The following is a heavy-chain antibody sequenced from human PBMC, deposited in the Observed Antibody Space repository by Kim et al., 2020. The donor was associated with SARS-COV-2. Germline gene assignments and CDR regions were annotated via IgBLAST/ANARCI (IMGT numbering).Heavy chain of an antibody. J-gene: IGHJ6*02. CDR3: ARAPYGSGSYYPHWYYGMDG. D-gene: IGHD3-10*01. CDR2: ISSSSSTI. Sequence: GGSLRLSCAASGFTFSSYSMNWVRQAPGKGLEWVSYISSSSSTIYYADSVKGRFTISRDNAKNSLYLQMNSLRAEDTAVYYCARAPYGSGSYYPHWYYGMDGWGQGTTVTVSS. V-gene: IGHV3-48*04. CDR1: GFTFSSYS.